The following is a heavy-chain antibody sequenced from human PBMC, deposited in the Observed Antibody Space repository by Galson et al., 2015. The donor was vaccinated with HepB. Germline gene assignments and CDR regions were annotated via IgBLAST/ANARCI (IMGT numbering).Heavy chain of an antibody. CDR2: ITGSGDTT. CDR1: GFTFSKYA. D-gene: IGHD6-13*01. CDR3: AGSRTSTWYAQGDY. Sequence: SLRLSCAGAGFTFSKYAMSWVRQAPGKGLQWVSAITGSGDTTYHADSVKGRFTISRDNSKSTLYLQMNSLRAEDTAAYYCAGSRTSTWYAQGDYWGQGTLVSVSS. J-gene: IGHJ4*02. V-gene: IGHV3-23*01.